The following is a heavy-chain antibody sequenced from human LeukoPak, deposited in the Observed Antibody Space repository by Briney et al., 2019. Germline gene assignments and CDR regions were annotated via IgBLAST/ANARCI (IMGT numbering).Heavy chain of an antibody. CDR1: GGTFSSYA. CDR2: IIPIFGTA. Sequence: SVKVSCKASGGTFSSYAISWVRQAPGQGLEWMGRIIPIFGTANYAQKFQGRVTIATDESTSTAYMELSSLRSEDTAVYYCARSHYGDYTPFDYWGQGTLVTVSS. CDR3: ARSHYGDYTPFDY. D-gene: IGHD4-17*01. J-gene: IGHJ4*02. V-gene: IGHV1-69*05.